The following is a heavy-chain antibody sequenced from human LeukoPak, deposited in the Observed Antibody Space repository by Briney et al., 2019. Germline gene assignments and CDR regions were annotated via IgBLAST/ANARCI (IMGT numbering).Heavy chain of an antibody. CDR1: GGSFSGYY. CDR2: INHSGST. Sequence: SETLSLTCAVYGGSFSGYYRSWIRQPPGKGLEWIGEINHSGSTNYNPSLKSRVTISVDTSKNQFSLKLSSVTAADTAVYYCASRNDILTGYVFDFWGQGTLVTVSS. D-gene: IGHD3-9*01. J-gene: IGHJ4*02. CDR3: ASRNDILTGYVFDF. V-gene: IGHV4-34*01.